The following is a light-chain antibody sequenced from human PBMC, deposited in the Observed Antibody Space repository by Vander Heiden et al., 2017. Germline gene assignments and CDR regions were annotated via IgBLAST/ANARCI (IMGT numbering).Light chain of an antibody. V-gene: IGKV2-28*01. CDR1: HSLLHWNGYIY. CDR3: MQDRQTLYCLYT. Sequence: DIVMSQSPPSLPVTTGEPASISCRSSHSLLHWNGYIYLDWYLQKPGQPPQRLIYLGSNRASGGPVRCSGSGLGRDCTLQISKFDAEEGGVYYCMQDRQTLYCLYTFGQGTKLEIK. CDR2: LGS. J-gene: IGKJ2*01.